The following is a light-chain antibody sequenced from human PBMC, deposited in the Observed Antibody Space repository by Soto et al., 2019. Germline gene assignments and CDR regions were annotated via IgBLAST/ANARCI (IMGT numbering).Light chain of an antibody. CDR2: DAS. Sequence: IVLTQSPATLYLYPGERATLSCRASQSVSSYLAWYQQKPGQAPRLLISDASSRATDVPDRFSGSGSGTDFSLNISRLETEEFAVYDCQQYGDSTVTVGQGTQGEI. J-gene: IGKJ1*01. CDR1: QSVSSY. CDR3: QQYGDSTVT. V-gene: IGKV3-20*01.